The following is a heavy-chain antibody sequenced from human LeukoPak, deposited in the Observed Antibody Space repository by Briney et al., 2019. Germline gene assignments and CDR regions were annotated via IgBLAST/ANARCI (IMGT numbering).Heavy chain of an antibody. D-gene: IGHD3-3*01. CDR1: GYTFTGYY. Sequence: ASVKVSCKASGYTFTGYYMHWVRQAPGQGLEWMGWINPNSGGTNYAQKFQGRVTMTRDTSISTAYMELSRLRSDDTAVYYCARGGPDVGFLEWLAEFDYWGQGTLVTVSS. CDR2: INPNSGGT. CDR3: ARGGPDVGFLEWLAEFDY. V-gene: IGHV1-2*02. J-gene: IGHJ4*02.